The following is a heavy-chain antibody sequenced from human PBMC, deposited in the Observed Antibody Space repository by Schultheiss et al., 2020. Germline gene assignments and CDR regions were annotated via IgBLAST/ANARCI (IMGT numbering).Heavy chain of an antibody. J-gene: IGHJ3*02. D-gene: IGHD6-13*01. Sequence: SETLSLTCTVSGGSISNSRHYWSWIRQPPGMGLEWIGYIYYSGSTNYNPSLKSRVTISVDTSKNQFYLKLSSVTAADTAVYYCARVPGYSSSWYFAFDIWGQGTMVTVSS. CDR1: GGSISNSRHY. CDR2: IYYSGST. V-gene: IGHV4-61*05. CDR3: ARVPGYSSSWYFAFDI.